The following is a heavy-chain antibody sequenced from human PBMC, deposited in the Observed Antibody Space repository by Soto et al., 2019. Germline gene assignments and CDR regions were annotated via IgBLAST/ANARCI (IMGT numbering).Heavy chain of an antibody. V-gene: IGHV3-21*01. CDR1: GFTFSSYS. D-gene: IGHD6-6*01. Sequence: GGSLTLSCAASGFTFSSYSMNWVRQAPGKGLEWVSSISSSSSYIYYADSVKGRFTISRDNAKNSLYLQMNSLRAEDTAVYYCAAVGYSSSPPRDYWGQGTLVTVSS. J-gene: IGHJ4*02. CDR3: AAVGYSSSPPRDY. CDR2: ISSSSSYI.